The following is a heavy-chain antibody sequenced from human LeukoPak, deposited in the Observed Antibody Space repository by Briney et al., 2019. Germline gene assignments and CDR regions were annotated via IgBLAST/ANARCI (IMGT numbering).Heavy chain of an antibody. J-gene: IGHJ5*02. CDR3: ARGYYYDSSGYYWSFDP. Sequence: SVKVSCKASGGTFSSYAISWVRQAPGQGLEWMGRIIPIFGTANYAQKFQGRVTITTDESTSTAYMELSSLRSEDTAVYYCARGYYYDSSGYYWSFDPWRQGTLVTVSS. D-gene: IGHD3-22*01. V-gene: IGHV1-69*05. CDR2: IIPIFGTA. CDR1: GGTFSSYA.